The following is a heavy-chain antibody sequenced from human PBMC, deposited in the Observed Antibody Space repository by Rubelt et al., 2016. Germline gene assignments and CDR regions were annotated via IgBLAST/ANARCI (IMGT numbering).Heavy chain of an antibody. Sequence: VQLVESGGGVVQPGRSLRLSCAASGFTLDDYAMHWVRQAPGKGPAWVSGIRWTSGSIGYADSVKGRFTISRDNAKNSLYLQMNSLRRDATAFYYCAKGWTYIWICALYYYDYWGQGTLVTVSS. CDR1: GFTLDDYA. CDR2: IRWTSGSI. CDR3: AKGWTYIWICALYYYDY. D-gene: IGHD1-1*01. J-gene: IGHJ4*02. V-gene: IGHV3-9*01.